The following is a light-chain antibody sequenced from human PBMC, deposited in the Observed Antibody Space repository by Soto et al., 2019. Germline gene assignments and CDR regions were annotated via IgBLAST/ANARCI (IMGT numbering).Light chain of an antibody. CDR3: QQYDSSRFT. J-gene: IGKJ3*01. CDR1: QSVSSSY. CDR2: GAS. V-gene: IGKV3-20*01. Sequence: EIVLTQSPGTLSLSPGERATLSCRASQSVSSSYLAWYQQKPGQAPRLLIYGASSRATGIPDRFSGSGSGTDFTLTISRLEPEDFAVYYCQQYDSSRFTFGPGTKVDIK.